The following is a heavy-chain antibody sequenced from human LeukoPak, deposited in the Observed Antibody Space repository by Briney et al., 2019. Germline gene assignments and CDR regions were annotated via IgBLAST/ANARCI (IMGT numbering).Heavy chain of an antibody. J-gene: IGHJ4*02. D-gene: IGHD6-19*01. CDR2: IYYSGST. V-gene: IGHV4-59*01. Sequence: SETLSPTCTVSGGSISSYYWSWIRQPPGKGLEWIGYIYYSGSTNYNPSLKSRVTISVDTSKNQFSLKLSSVTAADTAVYYCARGLLRYSSGIDYWGQGTLVTVSS. CDR3: ARGLLRYSSGIDY. CDR1: GGSISSYY.